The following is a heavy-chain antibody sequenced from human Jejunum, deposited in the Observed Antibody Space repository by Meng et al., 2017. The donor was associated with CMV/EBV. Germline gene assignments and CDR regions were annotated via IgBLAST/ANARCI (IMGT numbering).Heavy chain of an antibody. J-gene: IGHJ6*02. CDR2: ISSSSGYI. CDR3: ARDRRDDFWSGYYMETYYDFGMDV. V-gene: IGHV3-21*01. D-gene: IGHD3-3*01. Sequence: WVLQAPGNGLVWVSSISSSSGYIYYADSVKGRFTVSRDNAKKSLYLYMNSLRAEDTAIYYCARDRRDDFWSGYYMETYYDFGMDVWGQGTTVTVSS.